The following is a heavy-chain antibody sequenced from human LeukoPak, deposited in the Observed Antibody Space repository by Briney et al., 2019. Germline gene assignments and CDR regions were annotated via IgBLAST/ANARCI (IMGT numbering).Heavy chain of an antibody. Sequence: GESLKISCKGSGYSFTSYWIGWVRQMPGKGLEWMGIIYPGDSDTRYSPSFQGQVTISADKSISTAYLQWSSLKASDTAMYYCARALGVAATPYYFDYWGQGTLVTVSS. CDR2: IYPGDSDT. D-gene: IGHD2-15*01. CDR3: ARALGVAATPYYFDY. CDR1: GYSFTSYW. J-gene: IGHJ4*02. V-gene: IGHV5-51*01.